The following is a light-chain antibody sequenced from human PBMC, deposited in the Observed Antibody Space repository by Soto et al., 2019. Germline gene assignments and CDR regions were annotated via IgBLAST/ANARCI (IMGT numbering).Light chain of an antibody. J-gene: IGKJ1*01. V-gene: IGKV2-24*01. CDR3: MQATQSSWT. CDR1: QVLVHNDGNTY. CDR2: KVS. Sequence: DIVMTQTPLSSPVTLVQAASISFISSQVLVHNDGNTYLSWFQQRPGQPPRLLIYKVSDRFSGVPDGFSGSGAGTDFTLTISRVEAEDVGVYYCMQATQSSWTFGQGTKVDIK.